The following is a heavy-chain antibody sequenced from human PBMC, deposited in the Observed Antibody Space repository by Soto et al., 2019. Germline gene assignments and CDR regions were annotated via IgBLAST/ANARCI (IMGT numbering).Heavy chain of an antibody. D-gene: IGHD6-19*01. CDR3: ARGERLDSSGWGLDY. CDR1: GFTFSDYH. V-gene: IGHV3-11*01. J-gene: IGHJ4*02. CDR2: IGGSGSPI. Sequence: QVQLVESGGGLVKPGGSLRLSCAASGFTFSDYHMGWIRQAPGKGLEWVSYIGGSGSPIYYADSVKGRFAISRDNAKNSLYLQMNSLGADDTAMFYCARGERLDSSGWGLDYWGQGTLVTVSS.